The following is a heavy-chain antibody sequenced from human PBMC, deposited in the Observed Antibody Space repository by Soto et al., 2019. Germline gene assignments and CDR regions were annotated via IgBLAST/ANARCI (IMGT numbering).Heavy chain of an antibody. Sequence: GGSLRLSCAASGFTFDDYAMHWVRQAPGKGLEWVSGISWNSGSIGYADSVKGRFTISRDNAKNSLYLQMNSLRAEDTALYYCAKAINGYSSSWYEYWGQGTLVTVSS. CDR2: ISWNSGSI. V-gene: IGHV3-9*01. J-gene: IGHJ4*02. CDR3: AKAINGYSSSWYEY. CDR1: GFTFDDYA. D-gene: IGHD6-13*01.